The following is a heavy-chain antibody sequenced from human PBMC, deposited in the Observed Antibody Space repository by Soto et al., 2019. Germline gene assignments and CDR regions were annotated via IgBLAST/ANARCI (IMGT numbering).Heavy chain of an antibody. D-gene: IGHD4-17*01. J-gene: IGHJ1*01. CDR3: ARVSYGDYAEGAAPY. V-gene: IGHV1-8*01. CDR1: GYTFSSYD. Sequence: QVQLVQSGAEVKKPGASVKVSCKASGYTFSSYDIYWVRQASGQGLEWMGWMNPNSGNTGYAQKFKGRVTMTRTTSINTVDMELSSLRSEDTAIYYCARVSYGDYAEGAAPYWGHGTLIPASS. CDR2: MNPNSGNT.